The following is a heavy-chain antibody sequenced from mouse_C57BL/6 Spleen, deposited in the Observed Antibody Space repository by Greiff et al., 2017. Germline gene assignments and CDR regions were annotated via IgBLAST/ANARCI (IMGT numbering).Heavy chain of an antibody. V-gene: IGHV1-15*01. D-gene: IGHD2-3*01. CDR2: IDPETGGT. Sequence: QVQLKESGAELVRPGASVTLSCKASGYTFTDYEMHWVKQTPVHGLEWIGAIDPETGGTAYNQKFKGKAILTADKSSSTAYMELRSLTSEDSAVYYCTRGYYLWYFDYWGQGTTLTVSS. CDR3: TRGYYLWYFDY. J-gene: IGHJ2*01. CDR1: GYTFTDYE.